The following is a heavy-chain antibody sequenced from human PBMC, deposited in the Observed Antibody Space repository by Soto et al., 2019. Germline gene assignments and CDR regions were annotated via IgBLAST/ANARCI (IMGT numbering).Heavy chain of an antibody. CDR1: GYTFTGYY. CDR3: ARSGFWSGYPQYYFDY. J-gene: IGHJ4*02. CDR2: IHPNSGGT. D-gene: IGHD3-3*01. Sequence: ASVKVSCKASGYTFTGYYMHWVRQAPGQGLEWMGWIHPNSGGTNYAQKFQGWVTMTRDTSISTAYMELSRLRSDDTAVYYCARSGFWSGYPQYYFDYWGQGTLVTVSS. V-gene: IGHV1-2*04.